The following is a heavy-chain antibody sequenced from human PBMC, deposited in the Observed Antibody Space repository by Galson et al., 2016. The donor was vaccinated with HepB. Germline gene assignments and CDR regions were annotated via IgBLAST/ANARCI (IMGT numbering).Heavy chain of an antibody. CDR1: GFSFSTYA. Sequence: SLRLSCAGSGFSFSTYAMRWVRQAPGKGPEWVSGITSGGTTYYADSVKGRFTISRDNSKNILYLQMKSLRDEDTAVYYCAKRPYSYGWHYGMDVWGQGTTVTVSS. V-gene: IGHV3-23*01. CDR2: ITSGGTT. J-gene: IGHJ6*02. D-gene: IGHD5-18*01. CDR3: AKRPYSYGWHYGMDV.